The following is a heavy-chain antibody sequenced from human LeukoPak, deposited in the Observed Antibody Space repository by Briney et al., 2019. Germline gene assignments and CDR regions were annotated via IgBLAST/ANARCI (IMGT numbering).Heavy chain of an antibody. CDR3: ARQALPGSLVWFDP. V-gene: IGHV4-59*08. J-gene: IGHJ5*02. D-gene: IGHD1-26*01. CDR1: GGSISSYY. CDR2: IYYRGSA. Sequence: SETLSLTCTVSGGSISSYYWSWIRQPPGKGLECGGYIYYRGSANYNPSLKGRVTISVDTPKNQLSLKLSSVTAADTAVYYCARQALPGSLVWFDPWGQGTLVTVSS.